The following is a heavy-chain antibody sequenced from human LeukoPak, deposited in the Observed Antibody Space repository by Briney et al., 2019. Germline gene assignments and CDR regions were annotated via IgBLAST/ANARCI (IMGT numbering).Heavy chain of an antibody. CDR1: VGSISSYY. D-gene: IGHD4-17*01. J-gene: IGHJ4*02. V-gene: IGHV4-59*12. CDR2: IYYSGST. CDR3: ARDLYGDFFDH. Sequence: SETLSLTCSVSVGSISSYYWSWLRQPPGKGLEWIGYIYYSGSTNYNPSLKSRVTMSVDTSKNQFSLKLSSVTAADTAVYYCARDLYGDFFDHWGQGTLVTVSS.